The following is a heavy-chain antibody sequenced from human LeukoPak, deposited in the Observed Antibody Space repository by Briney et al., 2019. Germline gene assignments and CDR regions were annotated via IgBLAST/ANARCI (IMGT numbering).Heavy chain of an antibody. CDR3: AKKRDGGVSEPPDY. CDR2: IIPIFGTA. Sequence: SVKVSCKASGGTFSSYAISWVRQAPGQGLEWMGGIIPIFGTANYAQKFQGRVTITADESTSTAYMELNSLRAEDTAVYYCAKKRDGGVSEPPDYWGQGTLVTVSS. J-gene: IGHJ4*02. V-gene: IGHV1-69*13. CDR1: GGTFSSYA. D-gene: IGHD2-8*02.